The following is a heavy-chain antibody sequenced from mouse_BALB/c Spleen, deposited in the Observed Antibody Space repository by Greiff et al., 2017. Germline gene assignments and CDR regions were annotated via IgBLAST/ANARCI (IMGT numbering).Heavy chain of an antibody. CDR1: GFSLTGYG. Sequence: VKLMESGPGLVAPSQSLSITCTVSGFSLTGYGVNWVRQPPGKGLEWLGMIWGDGSTDYNSALKSRLSISKDNSKSQVFLKMNSLQTDDTARYYCARDRGYYGSSNAMDYWGQGTSVTVSS. D-gene: IGHD1-1*01. V-gene: IGHV2-6-7*01. J-gene: IGHJ4*01. CDR3: ARDRGYYGSSNAMDY. CDR2: IWGDGST.